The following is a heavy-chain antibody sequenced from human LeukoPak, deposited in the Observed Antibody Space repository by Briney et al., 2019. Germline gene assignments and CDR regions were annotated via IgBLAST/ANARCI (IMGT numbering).Heavy chain of an antibody. CDR2: IYYSGTI. V-gene: IGHV4-59*11. CDR1: GGSITSHY. CDR3: ARGEDYKSSRFDP. D-gene: IGHD4-11*01. Sequence: SETLSLTCTVSGGSITSHYWNWIRQTPGKELEWIGYIYYSGTIKYNPSLKSRVTISLDTSKNQFSLNLASVTAADTAVYYCARGEDYKSSRFDPWGQGTLVTVSS. J-gene: IGHJ5*02.